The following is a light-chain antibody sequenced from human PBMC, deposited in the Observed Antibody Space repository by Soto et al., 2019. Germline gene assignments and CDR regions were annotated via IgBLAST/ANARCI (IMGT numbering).Light chain of an antibody. J-gene: IGLJ2*01. CDR3: QTWGTGIVV. Sequence: QLVLTQSPSASASLGASVKLTCTLSSGHSSYAIAWHQQQPEKGPRYLMKLNSDGSHSKGDGIADRFSGSSSGAERYLTISRLQSEDEADYYCQTWGTGIVVFGGGTKLTVL. CDR1: SGHSSYA. V-gene: IGLV4-69*01. CDR2: LNSDGSH.